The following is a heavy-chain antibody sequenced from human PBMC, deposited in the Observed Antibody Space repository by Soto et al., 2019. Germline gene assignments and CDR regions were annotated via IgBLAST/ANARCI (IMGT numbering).Heavy chain of an antibody. Sequence: SETLSLTCTVSGGSISSSSYYWGWIRQPPGKGLEWIGSIYYSGSTYYNPSLKSRVTISVDTSKNQFSLKLSSVTAADTAVYYCARLTPLGSQGYCISTSSYLFPDYWGQETLVTVPS. V-gene: IGHV4-39*01. D-gene: IGHD2-2*01. CDR2: IYYSGST. CDR1: GGSISSSSYY. J-gene: IGHJ4*02. CDR3: ARLTPLGSQGYCISTSSYLFPDY.